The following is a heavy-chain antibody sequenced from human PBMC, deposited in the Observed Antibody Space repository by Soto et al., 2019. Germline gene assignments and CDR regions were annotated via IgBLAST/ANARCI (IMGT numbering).Heavy chain of an antibody. CDR2: THVSGDT. V-gene: IGHV4-30-2*06. Sequence: QLQLQESGSGLVKPSQTLSLNCAVSGVSISDGGYSWSWIRQSPGKGLEWIGYTHVSGDTYYNPSLTGRVTLSVDRSRNQFSLNLRSMTAADTAVYYCARSPFYGSKRHFDYWGQGTLVSVSS. CDR3: ARSPFYGSKRHFDY. J-gene: IGHJ4*02. CDR1: GVSISDGGYS. D-gene: IGHD3-10*01.